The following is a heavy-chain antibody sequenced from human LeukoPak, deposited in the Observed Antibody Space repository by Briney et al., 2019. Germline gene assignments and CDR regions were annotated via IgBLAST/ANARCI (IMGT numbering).Heavy chain of an antibody. CDR3: ARSRRGYYMDV. CDR1: GYTFINFD. CDR2: MNPGSGDT. Sequence: GASVTVSCKPSGYTFINFDVNWVRQAPGQGFEWMAWMNPGSGDTGYEGKFQARLSLSSNTSIITASMELTSLTSEDTAVYFCARSRRGYYMDVWGKGTTVIVSS. V-gene: IGHV1-8*02. J-gene: IGHJ6*03.